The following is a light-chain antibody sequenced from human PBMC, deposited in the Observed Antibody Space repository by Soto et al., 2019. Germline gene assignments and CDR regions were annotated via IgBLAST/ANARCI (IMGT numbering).Light chain of an antibody. CDR3: QHYNSYPWT. J-gene: IGKJ1*01. Sequence: DIQMTQSPSTLSGSVGDRVTINCRASQSIGSWVAWYQQKPGRAPNLLIHKASHLESGVPSRFSGSGSGTEFTLTISSLQPGDFATYYCQHYNSYPWTFGQGTKGDIK. V-gene: IGKV1-5*03. CDR2: KAS. CDR1: QSIGSW.